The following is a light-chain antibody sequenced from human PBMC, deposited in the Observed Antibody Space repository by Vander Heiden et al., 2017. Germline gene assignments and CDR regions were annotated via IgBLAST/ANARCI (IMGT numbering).Light chain of an antibody. CDR3: QQYNSYLMYT. Sequence: DIQMTQSPSTLSASVGDRVTITCRASQSISSWLAWYQQKPGKAPKLPIYKASSLESGVPSRFSGSGSGTEFTLTISSLQPDDFATYYCQQYNSYLMYTFGQGTKLEIK. V-gene: IGKV1-5*03. J-gene: IGKJ2*01. CDR1: QSISSW. CDR2: KAS.